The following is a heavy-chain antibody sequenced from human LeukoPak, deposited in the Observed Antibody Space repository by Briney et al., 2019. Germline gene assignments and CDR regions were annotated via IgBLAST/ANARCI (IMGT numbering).Heavy chain of an antibody. CDR1: GFTFSSYG. CDR2: IRYDGSNK. Sequence: GGSLRLSCAASGFTFSSYGMHWVRQAPGKGLEWVAFIRYDGSNKYYADSVKGRFTISRDNSKNTLYLQMNSLRAEDTAVYYCAREVVAAPGTVDYWGQGTLVTVSS. D-gene: IGHD6-13*01. V-gene: IGHV3-30*02. CDR3: AREVVAAPGTVDY. J-gene: IGHJ4*02.